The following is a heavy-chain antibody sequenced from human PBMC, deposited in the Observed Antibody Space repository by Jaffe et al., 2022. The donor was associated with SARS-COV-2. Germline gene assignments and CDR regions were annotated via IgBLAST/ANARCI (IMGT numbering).Heavy chain of an antibody. CDR2: IYWNDDK. V-gene: IGHV2-5*01. D-gene: IGHD3-3*01. J-gene: IGHJ4*02. Sequence: QITLKESGPTLVKPTQTLTLTCTFSGFSLSTSGVGVGWIRQPPGKALEWLALIYWNDDKRYSPSLKSRLTITKDTSKNQVVLTMTNMDPVDTATYYCARSLTYYDFWSGYSSFDYWGQGTLVTVSS. CDR3: ARSLTYYDFWSGYSSFDY. CDR1: GFSLSTSGVG.